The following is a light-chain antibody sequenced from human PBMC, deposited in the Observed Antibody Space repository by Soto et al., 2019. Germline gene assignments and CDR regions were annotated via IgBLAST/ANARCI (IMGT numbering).Light chain of an antibody. CDR1: NSDVGGYNY. CDR2: DVS. Sequence: QSALTQPASVSGSPGQSITISCTGTNSDVGGYNYVSWYQQHPGKAPKVMIYDVSNRPSGISNRFSGSKSGNTASLTISGLQAEDEAYYYCSSYTTSRTLAVFGGGTKLTVL. CDR3: SSYTTSRTLAV. J-gene: IGLJ2*01. V-gene: IGLV2-14*03.